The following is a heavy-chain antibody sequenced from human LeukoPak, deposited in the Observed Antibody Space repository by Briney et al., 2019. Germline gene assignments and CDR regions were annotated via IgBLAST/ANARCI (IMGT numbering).Heavy chain of an antibody. CDR3: ARDGPRSGYDLGHFDN. J-gene: IGHJ4*02. CDR2: IYSIGRS. CDR1: GGSISNYF. Sequence: SETLSLACTVSGGSISNYFWSWVRQPAGKGLEWIGRIYSIGRSNYNPSLKSRITMSVDTSKNQFSLKLSSVTAADTAVYYCARDGPRSGYDLGHFDNWGQGTLVTASS. D-gene: IGHD5-12*01. V-gene: IGHV4-4*07.